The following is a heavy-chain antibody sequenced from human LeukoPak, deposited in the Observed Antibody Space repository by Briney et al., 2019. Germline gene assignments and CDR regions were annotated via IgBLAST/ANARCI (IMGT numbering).Heavy chain of an antibody. CDR1: GFTFTISA. CDR2: IVVGSGNT. CDR3: AAIPRRVRGVISY. D-gene: IGHD3-10*01. Sequence: SVKVSCKASGFTFTISAVQWVRQARGQRLEWIGWIVVGSGNTNYAQKFQERVTITRDMSTSTAYMELSSLRSEDTAVYYCAAIPRRVRGVISYWGQGTLVTVSS. J-gene: IGHJ4*02. V-gene: IGHV1-58*01.